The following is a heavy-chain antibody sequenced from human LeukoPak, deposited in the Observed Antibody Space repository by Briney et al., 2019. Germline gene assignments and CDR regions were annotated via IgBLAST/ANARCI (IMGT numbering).Heavy chain of an antibody. CDR1: GYTFTSYY. D-gene: IGHD3-10*01. V-gene: IGHV1-46*01. J-gene: IGHJ4*02. CDR3: ARDITYYFDF. Sequence: ASVKVSCTASGYTFTSYYMHWVRQAPGQGLEWMGIINPSGGSTTYAQKFQGRVTMTRDTSTSTVYMDLISLRSEDTAVYYCARDITYYFDFWGQGTLLTVSS. CDR2: INPSGGST.